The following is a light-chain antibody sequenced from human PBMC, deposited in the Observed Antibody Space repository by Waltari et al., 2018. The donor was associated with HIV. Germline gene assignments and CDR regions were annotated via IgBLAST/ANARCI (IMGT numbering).Light chain of an antibody. CDR3: QSYDSSLRASV. CDR2: SDI. CDR1: RSHIGAGYF. J-gene: IGLJ2*01. Sequence: QSALTQPPSVSGAPGQRVTISCTGNRSHIGAGYFVHWYQHLPGTAPKLLVYSDINRPSWVPDRFSGSKSGTSASLFITGLQAEDEADYYCQSYDSSLRASVFGGGTKLTVL. V-gene: IGLV1-40*01.